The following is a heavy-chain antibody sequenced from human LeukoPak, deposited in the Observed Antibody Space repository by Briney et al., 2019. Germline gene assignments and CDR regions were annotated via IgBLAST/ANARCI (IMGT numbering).Heavy chain of an antibody. CDR2: IYYSGST. J-gene: IGHJ4*02. Sequence: SETLSLTCTVSGGSISSYYWSWIRQPPRKGLEWIGYIYYSGSTNYNPSLKSRVTISVDTSKNQFSLKLSSVTAADTAVYYCARGLRSGYYYIDYWGQGTLVTVSS. D-gene: IGHD3-22*01. CDR1: GGSISSYY. CDR3: ARGLRSGYYYIDY. V-gene: IGHV4-59*12.